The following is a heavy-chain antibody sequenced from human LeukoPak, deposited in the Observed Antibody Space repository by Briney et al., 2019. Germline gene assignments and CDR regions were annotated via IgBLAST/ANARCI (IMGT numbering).Heavy chain of an antibody. Sequence: SETLSLTCTVSGGSISSYYWSWIRQPPGKGLEWIGYIYYSGSTNYNPSLKSRVTISVDTSKNQFSLKLSSVTAADTAVYYCAREEKGGYSYEGMDVWGQGTTVTVSS. CDR3: AREEKGGYSYEGMDV. V-gene: IGHV4-59*01. CDR2: IYYSGST. J-gene: IGHJ6*02. D-gene: IGHD5-18*01. CDR1: GGSISSYY.